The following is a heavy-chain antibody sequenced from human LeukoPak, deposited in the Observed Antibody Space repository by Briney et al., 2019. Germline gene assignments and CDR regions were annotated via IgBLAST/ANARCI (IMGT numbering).Heavy chain of an antibody. D-gene: IGHD2-15*01. CDR1: GGTFSSYA. CDR3: ARGDCSGGSCYHLHNWFDP. Sequence: ASVKVSCKASGGTFSSYAISWVRQAPGQGLEWMGGIIPIFGTANYAQKFQGRVTITTDESTSTAYMELSSLRSEDTAVYHCARGDCSGGSCYHLHNWFDPWGQGTLVTVSS. CDR2: IIPIFGTA. J-gene: IGHJ5*02. V-gene: IGHV1-69*05.